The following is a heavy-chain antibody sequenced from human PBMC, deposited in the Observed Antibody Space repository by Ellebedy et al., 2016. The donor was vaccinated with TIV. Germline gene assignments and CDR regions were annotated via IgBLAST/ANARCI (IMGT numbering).Heavy chain of an antibody. CDR2: FDPEDGET. Sequence: AASVKVSCKVSGYTLTELSMHWVRQAPGKGLEWMGGFDPEDGETIYAQKFQGRVTMTEDTSTDTAYMELSSLRSEDTAVYYCATDQPNSSGWYYYYYGMDVWGQGTTVTVSS. J-gene: IGHJ6*02. V-gene: IGHV1-24*01. CDR3: ATDQPNSSGWYYYYYGMDV. CDR1: GYTLTELS. D-gene: IGHD6-19*01.